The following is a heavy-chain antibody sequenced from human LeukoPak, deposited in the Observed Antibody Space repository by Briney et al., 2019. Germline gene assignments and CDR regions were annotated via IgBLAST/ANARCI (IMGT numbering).Heavy chain of an antibody. Sequence: GRSLRLSCVASGFTFTSYDMHWVRHAPGKGLEWVAVISYDGSKTYYVDSVKGRFTISRDNSKNTLYLQMNSLRAEDTAMYYCAKDLTGKTWAAAAWGQGTLVTVSS. D-gene: IGHD1-20*01. J-gene: IGHJ5*02. V-gene: IGHV3-30*18. CDR3: AKDLTGKTWAAAA. CDR2: ISYDGSKT. CDR1: GFTFTSYD.